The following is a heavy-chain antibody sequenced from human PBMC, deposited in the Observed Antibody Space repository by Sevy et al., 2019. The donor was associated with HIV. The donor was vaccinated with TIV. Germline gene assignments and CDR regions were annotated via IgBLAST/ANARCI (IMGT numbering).Heavy chain of an antibody. J-gene: IGHJ5*02. D-gene: IGHD3-3*01. CDR1: GYTFTSYG. Sequence: ASVKVSCKASGYTFTSYGISWVRQAPGQGLEWMGWISAYNGNTNYAQKLQGRVTMTTDTSTSTAYMELRSLRSDDTDVYYCARYSAHFYDFWSGYYFWFDPWGQGTLVTVSS. CDR3: ARYSAHFYDFWSGYYFWFDP. V-gene: IGHV1-18*01. CDR2: ISAYNGNT.